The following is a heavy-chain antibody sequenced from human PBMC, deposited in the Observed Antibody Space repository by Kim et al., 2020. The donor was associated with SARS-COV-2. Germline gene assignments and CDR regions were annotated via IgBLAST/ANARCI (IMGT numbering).Heavy chain of an antibody. CDR2: IGSSGTAI. CDR1: GFTFSTYN. CDR3: ARSNKGFDY. D-gene: IGHD4-4*01. J-gene: IGHJ4*02. Sequence: LSLTCAASGFTFSTYNMNWVRQAPGKGLEWLSDIGSSGTAIHYADSVKGRFTISRDNVKNSLYLQMDSLRAEDTAVYFCARSNKGFDYCGQGTLVTV. V-gene: IGHV3-48*01.